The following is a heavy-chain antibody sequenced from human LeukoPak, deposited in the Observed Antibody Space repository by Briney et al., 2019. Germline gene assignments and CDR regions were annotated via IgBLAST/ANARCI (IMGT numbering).Heavy chain of an antibody. CDR1: GFTFSNSG. CDR2: ISYDGSNK. J-gene: IGHJ2*01. CDR3: AKDLWAAAGTEGYFDL. V-gene: IGHV3-30*18. D-gene: IGHD6-13*01. Sequence: QPGRSLRLSCAASGFTFSNSGMHWVRQGPGKGLEWVAVISYDGSNKYYADSVKRRFTITRENSKNTLYLQMNSLRAEDTAVYYCAKDLWAAAGTEGYFDLWGRGTLVTVSS.